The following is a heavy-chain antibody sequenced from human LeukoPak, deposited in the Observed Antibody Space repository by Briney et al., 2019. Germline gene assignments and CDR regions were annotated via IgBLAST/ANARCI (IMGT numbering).Heavy chain of an antibody. D-gene: IGHD5-18*01. CDR3: ANDGYKGY. CDR2: ISYDGSNK. V-gene: IGHV3-30-3*02. CDR1: GFTFSSYA. J-gene: IGHJ4*02. Sequence: GGSLRLSCAASGFTFSSYAMHWVRQAPGKGLEWVAVISYDGSNKYYADSVKGRFTISRDNSKNTLYLQMNSLRAEDTAIYYCANDGYKGYWGQGTLVTVSS.